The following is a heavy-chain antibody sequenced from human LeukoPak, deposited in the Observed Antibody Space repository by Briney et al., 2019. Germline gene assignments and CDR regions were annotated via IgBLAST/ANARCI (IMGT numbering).Heavy chain of an antibody. D-gene: IGHD6-13*01. Sequence: GVSLKISCKASGYSFTNTFIGWVRQMPGKGLEWMGIIYPGDSDTRYSPSFQGQVTISVDKSVTTAYLQWSSLKASDTPMYYCARPIAAAGTDLGYWGQGTLVTVSS. V-gene: IGHV5-51*01. CDR1: GYSFTNTF. J-gene: IGHJ4*02. CDR3: ARPIAAAGTDLGY. CDR2: IYPGDSDT.